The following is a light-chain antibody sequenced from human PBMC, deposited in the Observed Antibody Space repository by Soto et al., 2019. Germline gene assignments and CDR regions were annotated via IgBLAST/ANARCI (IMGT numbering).Light chain of an antibody. Sequence: QSALTQPASVSGSPGQSITISCTGTSSDVGGYNYVFWYQQHPGKAPKLMIYEVSNRPSGVSNRFSGSKSGNTASLTISGLQAEDVADYYCSSYTSSSTPYVFGTGTKVTVL. J-gene: IGLJ1*01. V-gene: IGLV2-14*01. CDR2: EVS. CDR1: SSDVGGYNY. CDR3: SSYTSSSTPYV.